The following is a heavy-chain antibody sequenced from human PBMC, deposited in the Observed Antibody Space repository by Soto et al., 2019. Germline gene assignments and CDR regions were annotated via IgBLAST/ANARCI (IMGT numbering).Heavy chain of an antibody. Sequence: QEHLMESGGGLVKPGGSLRLSCAGSGFIFSDYYITWIRRAPGKGLEWVSYINTLSSAIYYADSVKGRFTISRDNAKNSVYLKTNGLRAEDTAVYYCARRLQWQLRPLDSWGRGTLVTVSS. CDR2: INTLSSAI. V-gene: IGHV3-11*01. D-gene: IGHD6-19*01. CDR1: GFIFSDYY. J-gene: IGHJ4*02. CDR3: ARRLQWQLRPLDS.